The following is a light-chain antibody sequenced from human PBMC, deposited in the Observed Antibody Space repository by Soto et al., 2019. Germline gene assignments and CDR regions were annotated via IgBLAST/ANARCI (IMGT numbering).Light chain of an antibody. CDR2: GAS. CDR3: QQVNTFPYT. V-gene: IGKV1-12*01. J-gene: IGKJ2*01. CDR1: QDVNIW. Sequence: DIQMTQSPSSVAASVGDRVTTTCRASQDVNIWLAWYQQRPGKAPKLLIFGASNLHSGAPSRFSGSGIGSDFTLTISGLEPEDFATYYCQQVNTFPYTFGQGTTVEIK.